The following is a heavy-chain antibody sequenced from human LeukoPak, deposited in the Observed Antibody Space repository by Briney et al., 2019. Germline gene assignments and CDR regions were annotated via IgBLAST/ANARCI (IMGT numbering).Heavy chain of an antibody. J-gene: IGHJ4*02. V-gene: IGHV1-3*01. CDR1: GYTFTSYA. CDR3: ARDRESNPLYSSGWYDY. CDR2: INAGNGNT. D-gene: IGHD6-19*01. Sequence: ASLKVSCKASGYTFTSYAMHWVRQAPGQRLEWMGWINAGNGNTKYSQKFQGRVTITRDTSASTAYMELSSLRSEDTAVYYCARDRESNPLYSSGWYDYWGQGTLVTVSS.